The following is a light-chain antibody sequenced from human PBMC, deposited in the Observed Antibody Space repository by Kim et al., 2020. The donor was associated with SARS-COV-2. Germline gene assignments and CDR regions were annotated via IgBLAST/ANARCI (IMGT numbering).Light chain of an antibody. CDR1: LXIRNX. J-gene: IGKJ2*01. CDR3: XXYDNXPXT. CDR2: XXS. Sequence: DIQMTQSPSSLXTSVGDRGXXXCXAXLXIRNXLXWYQQKPGKAXKLLIXXXSNLEAGVPSRFSGSGAGSHFTXTICTLXPEDIATYYXXXYDNXPXTFGQGXXL. V-gene: IGKV1-33*01.